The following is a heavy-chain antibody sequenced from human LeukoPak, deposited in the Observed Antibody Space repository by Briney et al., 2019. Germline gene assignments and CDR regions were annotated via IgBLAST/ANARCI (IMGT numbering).Heavy chain of an antibody. V-gene: IGHV3-33*01. Sequence: PGGSLRLSCAASGFTFSSYGMHWVRQAPGKGLEWVAVIWYDGSNKYYADSVKGRFTISRDNSKNTLYLQMNSLRVEDSAVYHCARYDVTQHAGFDSWGQGTLVTVSS. J-gene: IGHJ4*02. CDR3: ARYDVTQHAGFDS. D-gene: IGHD4-23*01. CDR1: GFTFSSYG. CDR2: IWYDGSNK.